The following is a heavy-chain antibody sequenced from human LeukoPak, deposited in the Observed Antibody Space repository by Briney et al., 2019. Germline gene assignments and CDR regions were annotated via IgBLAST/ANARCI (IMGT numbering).Heavy chain of an antibody. V-gene: IGHV3-30-3*01. CDR1: GFTFSSYA. CDR3: ARATYYYYGMGV. Sequence: GRSLRLSCAASGFTFSSYAMHWVRQAPGKGLEWVAVISYDGSNKYYADSVKGRFTISRDNSKNTLYLQMNSLRAEDTAVYYCARATYYYYGMGVWGQGTTVTVSS. CDR2: ISYDGSNK. J-gene: IGHJ6*02.